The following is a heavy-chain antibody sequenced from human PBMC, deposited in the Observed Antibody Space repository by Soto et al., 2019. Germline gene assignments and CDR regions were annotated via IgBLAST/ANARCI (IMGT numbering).Heavy chain of an antibody. CDR3: ASSFTSSNWRYGMDV. V-gene: IGHV1-18*01. J-gene: IGHJ6*02. CDR2: ISAYNGNT. D-gene: IGHD2-2*01. CDR1: GYTFTNYG. Sequence: QVQLVQSGAEVKKPGASVKVSCKASGYTFTNYGISWVRQAPGQGLEWMGWISAYNGNTNYAQKLQGRVTMTTDTSTSTADMELRSLRSDDTAVDYCASSFTSSNWRYGMDVWGQGTTVTVSS.